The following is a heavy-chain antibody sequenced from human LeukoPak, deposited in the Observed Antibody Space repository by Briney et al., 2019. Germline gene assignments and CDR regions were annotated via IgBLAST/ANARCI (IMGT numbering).Heavy chain of an antibody. V-gene: IGHV3-48*03. D-gene: IGHD3-9*01. J-gene: IGHJ4*02. CDR3: AKNILTGYNDY. Sequence: PGGSLRLSCAASGFTFSSYEMNWVGQAPGKGLEWVSYISSSGSTIYYADSVKGRFTISRDNAKNSLYLQMNSLRAEDTAVYYCAKNILTGYNDYWGQGTLVTVSS. CDR1: GFTFSSYE. CDR2: ISSSGSTI.